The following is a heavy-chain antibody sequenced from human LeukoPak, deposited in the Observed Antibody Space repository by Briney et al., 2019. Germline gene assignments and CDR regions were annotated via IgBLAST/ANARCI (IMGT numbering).Heavy chain of an antibody. CDR2: ISRIGGST. CDR3: AKDFVGTGNFRGGDY. Sequence: SGGSLRLSCVASGFTFSTYAMHWVRQAPGKGLEWVSGISRIGGSTHYADSVKGRFTISRDNSKNILYLQMNSLRAEDTALYYCAKDFVGTGNFRGGDYWGQGTLVTVSS. V-gene: IGHV3-23*01. D-gene: IGHD1-1*01. CDR1: GFTFSTYA. J-gene: IGHJ4*02.